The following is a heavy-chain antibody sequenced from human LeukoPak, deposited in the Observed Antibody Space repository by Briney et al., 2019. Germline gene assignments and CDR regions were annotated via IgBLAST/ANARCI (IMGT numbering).Heavy chain of an antibody. CDR1: GGTFSSYA. Sequence: ASVKVSCKASGGTFSSYAISWVRQAPGQGLEWMGGIIPIFGTANYAQKVQSRVTITTDESTSTAYMELSSLRSEDTAVYYCASSPYHSYSSFMLEGKGSPLFFDYWGQGTLVTVSS. CDR3: ASSPYHSYSSFMLEGKGSPLFFDY. J-gene: IGHJ4*02. D-gene: IGHD6-6*01. CDR2: IIPIFGTA. V-gene: IGHV1-69*05.